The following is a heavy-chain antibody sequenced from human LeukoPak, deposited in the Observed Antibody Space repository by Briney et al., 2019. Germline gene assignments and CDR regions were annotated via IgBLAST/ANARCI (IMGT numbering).Heavy chain of an antibody. CDR3: ARGLRWLQWLPFGY. V-gene: IGHV4-34*01. CDR1: GGSFSGYY. D-gene: IGHD5-24*01. J-gene: IGHJ4*02. CDR2: INHSGST. Sequence: SETLSLTCAVYGGSFSGYYWSWIRQPPGKGLEWIGEINHSGSTNYNPSLKSRVTISVDTSKNQFSLKLSSVTAADTAVYYCARGLRWLQWLPFGYWGQGTLVTVSS.